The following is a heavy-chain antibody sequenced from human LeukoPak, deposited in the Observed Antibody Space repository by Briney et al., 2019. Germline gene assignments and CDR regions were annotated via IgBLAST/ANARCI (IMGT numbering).Heavy chain of an antibody. CDR2: IYTSGSS. V-gene: IGHV4-61*02. CDR1: GGSISSGSYY. CDR3: ARVVDCSSTSCRDWFDP. Sequence: PSETLSLTCTVSGGSISSGSYYWTWIRQPAGKGLEWIGRIYTSGSSNHNPSLKSRVTISVDTSKNQFSLKLSSVTAADTAVYYCARVVDCSSTSCRDWFDPWGQGTLVTVSS. J-gene: IGHJ5*02. D-gene: IGHD2-2*01.